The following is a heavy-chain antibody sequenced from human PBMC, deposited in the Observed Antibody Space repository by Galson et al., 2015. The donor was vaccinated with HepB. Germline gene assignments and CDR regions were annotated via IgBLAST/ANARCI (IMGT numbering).Heavy chain of an antibody. V-gene: IGHV4-59*13. J-gene: IGHJ3*02. CDR1: GGSISSYY. D-gene: IGHD3-3*01. CDR3: ARGRIFAQSGATAFDI. Sequence: SETLSLTCTVSGGSISSYYWSWIRQPPGKGLEWIGYIYYSGSTNYNPSLKSRVTISVDTSKNQFSLKLSSVTAADTAVYYCARGRIFAQSGATAFDIWGQGTMVTVSS. CDR2: IYYSGST.